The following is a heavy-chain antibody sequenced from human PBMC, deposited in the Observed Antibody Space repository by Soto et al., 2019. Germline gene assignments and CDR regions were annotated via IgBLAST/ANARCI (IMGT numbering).Heavy chain of an antibody. J-gene: IGHJ4*02. CDR1: GGTFYTYT. D-gene: IGHD1-1*01. Sequence: QVQLVQSGAEVRKPGSSVQVSCKASGGTFYTYTFSWVRQAPGQGLEWMGSITPIYPTTNYAEKFQGRLTVTADGSTSTAYMDLSSLTSDDTAVDYCARNPRYNFPTSDDRDSWGQGTLVTVSS. CDR2: ITPIYPTT. CDR3: ARNPRYNFPTSDDRDS. V-gene: IGHV1-69*15.